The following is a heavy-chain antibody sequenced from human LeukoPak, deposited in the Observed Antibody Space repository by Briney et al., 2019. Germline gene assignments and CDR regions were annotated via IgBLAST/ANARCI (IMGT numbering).Heavy chain of an antibody. V-gene: IGHV3-7*01. J-gene: IGHJ4*02. CDR2: IKQDGSEK. CDR1: AFTFSTYW. Sequence: GGSLRLSCAASAFTFSTYWMSWVRQAPGTGLEWVANIKQDGSEKYYVDSVKGRFTISRDNAKNSLYLQMNSLRAEDTAMYYCARDSAGNDYWGQGTLVTVSS. CDR3: ARDSAGNDY. D-gene: IGHD6-13*01.